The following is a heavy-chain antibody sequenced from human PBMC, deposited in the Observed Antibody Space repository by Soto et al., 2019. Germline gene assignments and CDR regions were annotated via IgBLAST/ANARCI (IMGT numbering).Heavy chain of an antibody. CDR2: IYYSGST. CDR1: GGSISSGGNY. V-gene: IGHV4-31*11. D-gene: IGHD3-10*01. Sequence: QVQLQESGPGLVKSSQTLSLTCAVSGGSISSGGNYWSWIRQHPGKGLAWIGYIYYSGSTYYNPSLKSRVSISVDTSKNPFSLKLNSVTAADTAVYYCARARMVRGVIYYYGMDVWGQGTTVTVSS. J-gene: IGHJ6*02. CDR3: ARARMVRGVIYYYGMDV.